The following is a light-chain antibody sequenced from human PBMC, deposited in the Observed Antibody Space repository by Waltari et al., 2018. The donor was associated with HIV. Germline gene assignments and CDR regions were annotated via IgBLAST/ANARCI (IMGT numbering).Light chain of an antibody. V-gene: IGLV3-25*03. CDR3: QSADSSGTVV. Sequence: SYKLTQPPSASVSPGKTARISCYGDALARQYVYWYQQRSGQAPVLVIYKDSERPSGIPERFSGSSSGTTVTLTINPVQAEDEADYYCQSADSSGTVVFGGGTKLTVL. CDR1: ALARQY. J-gene: IGLJ2*01. CDR2: KDS.